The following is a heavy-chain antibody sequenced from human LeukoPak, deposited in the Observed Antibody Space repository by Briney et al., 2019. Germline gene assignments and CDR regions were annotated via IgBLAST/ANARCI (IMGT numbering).Heavy chain of an antibody. J-gene: IGHJ4*02. D-gene: IGHD1-1*01. CDR3: ATDSPETAAFDY. Sequence: QTGGSLRLSCAASGFSFSTYSMNWVRQAPGKGLEWVSYIVGSSSTIYYADSVKGRFTNSRDNAKNSLYLQMDSLRAEDTAVYYCATDSPETAAFDYWGQGTLVTVSS. CDR1: GFSFSTYS. CDR2: IVGSSSTI. V-gene: IGHV3-48*04.